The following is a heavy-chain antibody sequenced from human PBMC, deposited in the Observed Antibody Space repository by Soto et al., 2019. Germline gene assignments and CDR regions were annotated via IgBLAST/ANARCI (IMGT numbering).Heavy chain of an antibody. D-gene: IGHD1-26*01. V-gene: IGHV1-2*04. CDR1: GYTFTSYD. CDR2: MNPNSGNT. CDR3: ARDGSGSYSYYFDY. Sequence: ASVKVSCKASGYTFTSYDINWVRQATGQGLEWMGWMNPNSGNTNYAQKFQGWVTMTRDTSISTAYMELSRLRSDDTAVYYCARDGSGSYSYYFDYWGQGTLVTVSS. J-gene: IGHJ4*02.